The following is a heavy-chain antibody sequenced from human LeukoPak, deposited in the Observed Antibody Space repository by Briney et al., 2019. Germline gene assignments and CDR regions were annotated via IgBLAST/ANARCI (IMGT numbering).Heavy chain of an antibody. Sequence: PSETLSLTCTVSGGSISGSTGHWGWIRQPPGKGLEWIGSIFYRGSPYYNPSLNSRLTISVDTSKSQFSLKLTSVTAADTAMYYCARGGGYCNSISCYFDYWGQGTLVTVSS. J-gene: IGHJ4*02. CDR1: GGSISGSTGH. CDR3: ARGGGYCNSISCYFDY. V-gene: IGHV4-39*07. CDR2: IFYRGSP. D-gene: IGHD2-2*01.